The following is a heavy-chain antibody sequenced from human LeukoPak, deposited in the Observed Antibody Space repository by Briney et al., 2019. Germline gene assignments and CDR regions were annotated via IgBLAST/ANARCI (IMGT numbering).Heavy chain of an antibody. CDR1: GYTFTTYW. CDR2: IYPGDSDP. Sequence: GESLKISCKGSGYTFTTYWIGWVRQMPGKGLEWMGIIYPGDSDPRYSPSFQGQVTISADKSISTAYLQWSSLKASDSAMYYCVRHGLGSSWFGFDYWGQGTLVTASS. J-gene: IGHJ4*02. D-gene: IGHD6-13*01. V-gene: IGHV5-51*01. CDR3: VRHGLGSSWFGFDY.